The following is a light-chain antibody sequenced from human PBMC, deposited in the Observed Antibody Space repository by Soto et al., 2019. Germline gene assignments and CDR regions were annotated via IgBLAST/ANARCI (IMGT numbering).Light chain of an antibody. Sequence: QSALTQPASVSGSPGQSITISCTGTSSDVCGYNYVSWYQQHPGKAPKLMIYDVSNRPSGGSNRFSGSKSGNTASLTISGLQAEDEADYYCSSYTRSSTTVYGGGTKLTVL. CDR2: DVS. J-gene: IGLJ2*01. CDR1: SSDVCGYNY. V-gene: IGLV2-14*01. CDR3: SSYTRSSTTV.